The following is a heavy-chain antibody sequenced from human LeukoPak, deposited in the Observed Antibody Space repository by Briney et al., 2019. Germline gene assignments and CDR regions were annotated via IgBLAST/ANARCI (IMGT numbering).Heavy chain of an antibody. CDR1: GFTLRSYG. V-gene: IGHV3-23*01. Sequence: GGSLRLSCAASGFTLRSYGMHWVRQAPGKGLEWVSAISGSDGSTYYADSVKGRFTISRDNSKNTLYLQMNSLRAEDTAVYYCAKDYYDSSGYYLPDYWGQGTLVTVSS. CDR3: AKDYYDSSGYYLPDY. CDR2: ISGSDGST. D-gene: IGHD3-22*01. J-gene: IGHJ4*02.